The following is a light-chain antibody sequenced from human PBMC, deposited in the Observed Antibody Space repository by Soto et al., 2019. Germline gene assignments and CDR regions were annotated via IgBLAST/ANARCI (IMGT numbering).Light chain of an antibody. Sequence: QSALTQPPSASGSPGQSVTISCTGTRNDIGAYEFVSWYQHHPGKAPKLIIYEVVQRPSGVPDRFSGSKSGNTASLTVSGLQAADEADYYCKSYDGSNTYAFGTGTKV. J-gene: IGLJ1*01. CDR1: RNDIGAYEF. CDR2: EVV. CDR3: KSYDGSNTYA. V-gene: IGLV2-8*01.